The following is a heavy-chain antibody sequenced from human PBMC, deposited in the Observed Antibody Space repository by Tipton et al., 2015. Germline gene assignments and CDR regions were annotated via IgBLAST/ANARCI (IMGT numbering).Heavy chain of an antibody. D-gene: IGHD4/OR15-4a*01. V-gene: IGHV4-59*01. CDR2: FFYTGSS. Sequence: TLSLTCTVSGSSISNYYWNWIRQPPGKGLEWIGYFFYTGSSNYNPSLKSRVTMSVDTSKNQFSLRLSSVTAADTAVYYCARDGATYSYFDHWGQGTLVTVSS. CDR3: ARDGATYSYFDH. CDR1: GSSISNYY. J-gene: IGHJ4*02.